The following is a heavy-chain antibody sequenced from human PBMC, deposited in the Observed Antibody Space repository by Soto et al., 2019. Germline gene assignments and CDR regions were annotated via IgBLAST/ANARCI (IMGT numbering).Heavy chain of an antibody. D-gene: IGHD5-18*01. Sequence: QVQLVESGGGVVQPGRSLRLSCAASGFTFSTYGMHWVRQAPGKGLEWVAVISYDGSNQYYADSVKGRFTISRDNSKDTLYLQMSSLRAEDTAVYYCAKGFSYSVNDYWGQGTLVTVSS. J-gene: IGHJ4*02. V-gene: IGHV3-30*18. CDR3: AKGFSYSVNDY. CDR1: GFTFSTYG. CDR2: ISYDGSNQ.